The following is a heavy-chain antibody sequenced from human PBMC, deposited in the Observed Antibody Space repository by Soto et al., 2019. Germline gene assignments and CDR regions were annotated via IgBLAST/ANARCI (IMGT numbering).Heavy chain of an antibody. Sequence: GGSLRLSCAASGFTFSDYYMSWIRQAPGKGLEWVSYISSSGSTIYYADSVKGRFTISRDNAKNSLYLQMNSLRAEDTAVYYCARDGGYCSSTSCLYYYYYMDVWGKGTTVTVSS. V-gene: IGHV3-11*01. D-gene: IGHD2-2*01. J-gene: IGHJ6*03. CDR2: ISSSGSTI. CDR1: GFTFSDYY. CDR3: ARDGGYCSSTSCLYYYYYMDV.